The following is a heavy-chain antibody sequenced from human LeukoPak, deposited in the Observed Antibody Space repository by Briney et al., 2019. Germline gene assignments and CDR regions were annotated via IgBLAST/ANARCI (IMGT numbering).Heavy chain of an antibody. V-gene: IGHV3-9*01. J-gene: IGHJ5*02. CDR1: GFTFDDYA. CDR3: AKDHHAYPYSSGFDP. CDR2: ISWNSGSI. Sequence: PGGSLRLSCAASGFTFDDYAMHWVRQAPGKGLEWVSGISWNSGSIGYADSVKGRFTISRDNAKNSLYLQMNSLRAEDTALYYCAKDHHAYPYSSGFDPWGQGTLVTVSS. D-gene: IGHD6-25*01.